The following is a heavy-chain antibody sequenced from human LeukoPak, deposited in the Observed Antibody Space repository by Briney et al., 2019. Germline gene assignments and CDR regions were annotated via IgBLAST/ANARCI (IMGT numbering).Heavy chain of an antibody. Sequence: SETLFLTCTVSGVSITSNHYYWGWIRQPPGKGREWIGSIYYSGNAYYNPSLKSRVTISVDTSKNHFSLKLTSVTAADTAVYYCARGPVHEGLPDYWSEGTLVTVSS. V-gene: IGHV4-39*07. D-gene: IGHD4-17*01. CDR1: GVSITSNHYY. J-gene: IGHJ4*02. CDR2: IYYSGNA. CDR3: ARGPVHEGLPDY.